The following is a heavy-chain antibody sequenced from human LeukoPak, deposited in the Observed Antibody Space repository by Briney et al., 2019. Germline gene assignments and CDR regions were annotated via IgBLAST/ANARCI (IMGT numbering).Heavy chain of an antibody. V-gene: IGHV4-4*02. Sequence: SETLSLTCAVSGGSISSSNWWSWVRQPPGKGLEWIGEIYHSGSTNYNPSLKSRVTISVDKSKNQFSLKLSSVTAVDTAVYYCARGSDYYDSSGYYFDAFDIWGQGTMVTVSS. CDR1: GGSISSSNW. CDR3: ARGSDYYDSSGYYFDAFDI. J-gene: IGHJ3*02. CDR2: IYHSGST. D-gene: IGHD3-22*01.